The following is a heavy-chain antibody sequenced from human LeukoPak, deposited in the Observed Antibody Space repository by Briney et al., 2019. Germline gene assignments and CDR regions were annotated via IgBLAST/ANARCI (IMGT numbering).Heavy chain of an antibody. CDR2: IYSSGST. CDR1: GGSITSYY. J-gene: IGHJ3*02. Sequence: SETLSLTCSVSGGSITSYYWSWIRQPAGKGLEYIGRIYSSGSTYYNPSLKSRVTISVDTSKNQFSLKLSSVTAADTAVYYCARALEYPNRKVFGAFDIWGQGTMVTVSS. CDR3: ARALEYPNRKVFGAFDI. D-gene: IGHD2-2*01. V-gene: IGHV4-4*07.